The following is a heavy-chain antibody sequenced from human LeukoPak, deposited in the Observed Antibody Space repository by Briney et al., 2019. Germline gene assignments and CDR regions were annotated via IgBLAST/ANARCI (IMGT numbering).Heavy chain of an antibody. J-gene: IGHJ6*03. D-gene: IGHD2-8*01. CDR2: ISWDGGST. CDR3: AKDMGYCTNGVCYMGPMGNYYYYMDV. V-gene: IGHV3-43D*03. Sequence: GGSLRLSCAASGFTFDDYAMHWVRQAPGKGLEWVSLISWDGGSTYYADSVKGRFTISRDNSKNSLYLQMNNLRAEDTALYYCAKDMGYCTNGVCYMGPMGNYYYYMDVWGKGTTVTVSS. CDR1: GFTFDDYA.